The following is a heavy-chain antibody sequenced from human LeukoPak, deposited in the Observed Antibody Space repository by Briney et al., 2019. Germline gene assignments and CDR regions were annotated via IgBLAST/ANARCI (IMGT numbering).Heavy chain of an antibody. D-gene: IGHD6-13*01. CDR1: GYSFTAYH. CDR3: ARVGRSSSWEAIFDY. CDR2: INPYSGGT. V-gene: IGHV1-2*02. Sequence: ASVKVSCKASGYSFTAYHMHWVRQAPGQGLEWMGWINPYSGGTNYAQKFQGRVTMTRDTSISTAYMELSSLRSDDTAVYYCARVGRSSSWEAIFDYWGQGTLVTVSS. J-gene: IGHJ4*02.